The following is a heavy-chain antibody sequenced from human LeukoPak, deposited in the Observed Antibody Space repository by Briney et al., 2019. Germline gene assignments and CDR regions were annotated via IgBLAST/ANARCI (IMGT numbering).Heavy chain of an antibody. CDR3: ARTPYSSGWEPFDY. D-gene: IGHD6-19*01. J-gene: IGHJ4*02. CDR2: ISSSSSYI. CDR1: GFTFSSYS. Sequence: PGGSLRLSCAASGFTFSSYSMNWVRQAPGKGLEWVSSISSSSSYIYYADSVKGRFTISRDNAKNSLYLQINSLRAEDTAVYYCARTPYSSGWEPFDYWGQGTLVTVSS. V-gene: IGHV3-21*01.